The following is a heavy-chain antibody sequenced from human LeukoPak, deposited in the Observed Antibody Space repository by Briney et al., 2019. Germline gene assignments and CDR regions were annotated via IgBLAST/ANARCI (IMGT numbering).Heavy chain of an antibody. J-gene: IGHJ4*02. D-gene: IGHD3-3*01. Sequence: GASVKVSCKASGYTFTCYYMHWVRQAPGQGLEWMGWINPNSGGTNYAQKFQGRVTMTRDTSISTAYMELSRLRSDDTAVYYCARKYYDFWSGYYPFDYWGQGTLVTVSS. CDR1: GYTFTCYY. V-gene: IGHV1-2*02. CDR3: ARKYYDFWSGYYPFDY. CDR2: INPNSGGT.